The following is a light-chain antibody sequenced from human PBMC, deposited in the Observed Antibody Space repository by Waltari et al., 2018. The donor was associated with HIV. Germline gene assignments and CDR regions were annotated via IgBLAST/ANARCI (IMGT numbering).Light chain of an antibody. CDR3: QQYHHWPPLT. Sequence: TQSPATISVSPGGRVTVSCRASQNVDDKLAWYQQKPGQSPRLLIYHSSVRAAGVPTRFGGAGSATNFTLTITSLQSEDFALYFCQQYHHWPPLTFGGVSRVELK. V-gene: IGKV3D-15*01. CDR1: QNVDDK. CDR2: HSS. J-gene: IGKJ4*01.